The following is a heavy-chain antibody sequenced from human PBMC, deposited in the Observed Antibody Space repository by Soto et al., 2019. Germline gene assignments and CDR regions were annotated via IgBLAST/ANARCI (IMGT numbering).Heavy chain of an antibody. CDR2: IIPIFGTA. J-gene: IGHJ4*02. D-gene: IGHD3-22*01. CDR3: ARDNSRYYYDSSGYNY. Sequence: ASVKVSCKASGGTFSSYAISWVRQAPGQGLEWMGGIIPIFGTANYAQKFQGRVTITADKSTSTAYMELSSLRSEDTAVYYCARDNSRYYYDSSGYNYWGQGTLVTVSS. CDR1: GGTFSSYA. V-gene: IGHV1-69*06.